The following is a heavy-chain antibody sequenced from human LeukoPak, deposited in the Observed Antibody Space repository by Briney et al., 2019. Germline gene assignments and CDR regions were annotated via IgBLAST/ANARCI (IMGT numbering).Heavy chain of an antibody. V-gene: IGHV1-2*02. CDR2: INPNSGGT. CDR1: GGTFSSYA. CDR3: ARDSCSGGGCHYRYFDL. D-gene: IGHD2-15*01. J-gene: IGHJ2*01. Sequence: ASVKVSCKASGGTFSSYAISWVRRAPGQGLEWMGWINPNSGGTNYAQKFQGRVTMTRDTSISTASMELSSLKPDDTAVYYCARDSCSGGGCHYRYFDLWGRGTLVTVSS.